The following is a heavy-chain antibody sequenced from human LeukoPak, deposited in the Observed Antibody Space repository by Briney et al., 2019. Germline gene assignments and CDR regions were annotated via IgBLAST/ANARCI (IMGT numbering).Heavy chain of an antibody. CDR1: GLNFHNFA. D-gene: IGHD5-24*01. Sequence: PERSLRLSCVASGLNFHNFAMHWVRQAPGKGLEWVAVISNDERNKYYTDSVKGRFTISRDNSKSTVYLQMNSLRPEDTAVYYCARPSPPGDGYNPCDYWGPGALVTVSS. CDR3: ARPSPPGDGYNPCDY. CDR2: ISNDERNK. J-gene: IGHJ4*02. V-gene: IGHV3-30*04.